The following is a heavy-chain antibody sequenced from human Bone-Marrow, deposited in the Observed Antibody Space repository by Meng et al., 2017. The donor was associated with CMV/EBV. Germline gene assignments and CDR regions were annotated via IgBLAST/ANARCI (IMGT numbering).Heavy chain of an antibody. Sequence: SETLSLTCTVSGYSISSRSYYWDWIRQPPGKGLEWIGSIYYSGSTYYNPSLKSRVTISVDTSKNQFSLKLSSMTVAATGMYYCARSITIFGAEPDWGQGTLVTVSS. V-gene: IGHV4-39*07. CDR2: IYYSGST. CDR3: ARSITIFGAEPD. D-gene: IGHD3-3*01. CDR1: GYSISSRSYY. J-gene: IGHJ4*02.